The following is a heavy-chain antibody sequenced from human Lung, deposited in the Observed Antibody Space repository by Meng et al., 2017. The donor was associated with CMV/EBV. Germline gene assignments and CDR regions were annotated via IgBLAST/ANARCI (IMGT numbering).Heavy chain of an antibody. CDR2: ISNSGAYI. CDR3: ARDVSPRSSAYFAIYYFYALDV. D-gene: IGHD2-21*01. V-gene: IGHV3-21*01. J-gene: IGHJ6*02. CDR1: GFTFSSCS. Sequence: GESLKISCAASGFTFSSCSMNWVRQAPGKGLEWVSSISNSGAYIYYADSVKGRFTISRDNAQNSLFLHMNSLRAEDSAVYYCARDVSPRSSAYFAIYYFYALDVXGQGXTVTVSS.